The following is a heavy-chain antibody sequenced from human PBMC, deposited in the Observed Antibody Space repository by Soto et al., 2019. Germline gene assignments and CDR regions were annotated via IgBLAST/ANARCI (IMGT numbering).Heavy chain of an antibody. J-gene: IGHJ6*02. CDR1: GGTFSSYA. D-gene: IGHD2-2*01. CDR3: ARDVGGDIVVVPAARGGMDV. Sequence: QVQLVQSGAEVKKPGSSVKVSCKASGGTFSSYAISWVRQAPGQGLEWMGGIIPIFGTANYAQKVQGRVTITADEATSTAYMELSSLRSEDTAVYYCARDVGGDIVVVPAARGGMDVWGQGTTVTVSS. CDR2: IIPIFGTA. V-gene: IGHV1-69*01.